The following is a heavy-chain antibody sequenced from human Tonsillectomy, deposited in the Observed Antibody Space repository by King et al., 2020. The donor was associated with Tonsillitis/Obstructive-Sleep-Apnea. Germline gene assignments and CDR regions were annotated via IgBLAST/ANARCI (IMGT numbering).Heavy chain of an antibody. CDR2: ISYSGST. D-gene: IGHD6-19*01. Sequence: QLQESGSGLVKPSETLSLTCTVSGGSIGSGNFHWGWIRQSPGKGLEWIGTISYSGSTYYKPSLKSRVTISVDTSKNQFSLKLTSVTAADTTIYYCARHLGSSGWTPIYFDYWGQGTLVAVSS. J-gene: IGHJ4*02. V-gene: IGHV4-39*01. CDR3: ARHLGSSGWTPIYFDY. CDR1: GGSIGSGNFH.